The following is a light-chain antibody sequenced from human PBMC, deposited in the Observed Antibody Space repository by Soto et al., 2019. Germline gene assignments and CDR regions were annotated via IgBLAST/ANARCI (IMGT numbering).Light chain of an antibody. CDR2: AAS. CDR1: RSIGTN. Sequence: DIQMTQSPSSLSAPVGDRVIITCRASRSIGTNLNWYQQKPGRAPKLLVFAASTLQYGVPSRFSGSGSGTDFTLTISSLQPEDFAIYSCHQRFSVPYTVGQGTRLE. J-gene: IGKJ2*01. CDR3: HQRFSVPYT. V-gene: IGKV1-39*01.